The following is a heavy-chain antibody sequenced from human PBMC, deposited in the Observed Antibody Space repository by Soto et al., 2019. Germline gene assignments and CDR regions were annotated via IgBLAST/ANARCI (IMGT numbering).Heavy chain of an antibody. Sequence: GGSLRLSCAASGFTFISYSMNWVLQAPWKGLEWVSSISSSSSYIYYADSVKGRFTISRDNAKNSLYLQMNSLRAEDTAVYYCARDRQQLVTPFGMDVWGKGTTVTVYS. CDR1: GFTFISYS. J-gene: IGHJ6*04. D-gene: IGHD6-13*01. V-gene: IGHV3-21*01. CDR2: ISSSSSYI. CDR3: ARDRQQLVTPFGMDV.